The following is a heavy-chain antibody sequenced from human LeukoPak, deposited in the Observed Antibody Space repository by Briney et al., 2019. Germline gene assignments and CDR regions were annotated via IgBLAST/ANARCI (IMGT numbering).Heavy chain of an antibody. Sequence: GGSLRLSCAASGFTVSSNYMSWVRQAPGKGLEWVANIKQDGSEKNYVDSVKGRFTISRDNAKNSLYLQVNSLRAEDTALYYCARDRGGYPAAGQPFDIWGQGTMVTVSS. J-gene: IGHJ3*02. V-gene: IGHV3-7*01. CDR2: IKQDGSEK. CDR3: ARDRGGYPAAGQPFDI. D-gene: IGHD1-26*01. CDR1: GFTVSSNY.